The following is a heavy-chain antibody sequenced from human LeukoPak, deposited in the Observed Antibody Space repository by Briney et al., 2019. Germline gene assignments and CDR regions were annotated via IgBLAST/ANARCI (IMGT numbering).Heavy chain of an antibody. D-gene: IGHD6-19*01. CDR2: IYNRGST. CDR3: ARDRPGIAVAGDAFDI. Sequence: SETLSLTCTVSGGSISSYYWSWIRQPPGKGLEWVGYIYNRGSTNYNPSLKSRVTISVDTSKTQFSLKLRSVTAADTAVYYCARDRPGIAVAGDAFDIWGQGTMVTVSS. CDR1: GGSISSYY. J-gene: IGHJ3*02. V-gene: IGHV4-59*01.